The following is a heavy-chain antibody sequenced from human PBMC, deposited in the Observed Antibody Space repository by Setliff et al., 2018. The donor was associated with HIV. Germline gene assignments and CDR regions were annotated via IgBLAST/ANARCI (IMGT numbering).Heavy chain of an antibody. CDR2: INQSGST. D-gene: IGHD3-22*01. J-gene: IGHJ6*02. Sequence: SETLSLTCAVSGGSFSSYYWIWIRQVPGKGLEWIGEINQSGSTNYNPSLKSRVTISVDTSKNQFFLNLRSVTAADAAVYFCARSRTYYADTSGYVHYHYYGMGVWGQGTTGTVSS. CDR3: ARSRTYYADTSGYVHYHYYGMGV. CDR1: GGSFSSYY. V-gene: IGHV4-34*01.